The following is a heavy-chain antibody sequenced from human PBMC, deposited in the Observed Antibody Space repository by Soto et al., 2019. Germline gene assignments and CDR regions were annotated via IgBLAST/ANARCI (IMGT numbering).Heavy chain of an antibody. CDR2: ISTYNGNT. D-gene: IGHD6-19*01. CDR3: ARVRNPRGITVAGTDY. V-gene: IGHV1-18*01. Sequence: GASVKVSCKASGYTFTSYGISWVRQAPGQGLEWMGWISTYNGNTNYAQNLQDRVTMTTDTSTSTAYMELRSLRSDDTAVYYCARVRNPRGITVAGTDYWGQGTLVTSPQ. CDR1: GYTFTSYG. J-gene: IGHJ4*02.